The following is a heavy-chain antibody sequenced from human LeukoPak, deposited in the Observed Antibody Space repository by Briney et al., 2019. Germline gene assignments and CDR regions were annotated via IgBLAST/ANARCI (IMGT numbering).Heavy chain of an antibody. V-gene: IGHV3-23*01. J-gene: IGHJ4*02. CDR3: AKGGHSSGWYLGEYFDY. CDR1: GFTFSSYA. Sequence: GGSLRLSCAASGFTFSSYAMGWVRQAPGKGLEWVSAISGSGGSTYYADSVKGRFTISRDNSKNTLYLQMNGLRAEDTAVYYCAKGGHSSGWYLGEYFDYWGQGTLVTVSS. CDR2: ISGSGGST. D-gene: IGHD6-19*01.